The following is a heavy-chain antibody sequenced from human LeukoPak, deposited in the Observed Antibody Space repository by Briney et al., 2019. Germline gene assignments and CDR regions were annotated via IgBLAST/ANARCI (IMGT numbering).Heavy chain of an antibody. CDR1: GYTFTGYY. D-gene: IGHD3-3*01. V-gene: IGHV3-30*04. J-gene: IGHJ6*04. Sequence: SCKASGYTFTGYYMHWVRQAPGKGLEWVAVISYDGSNKYYADSVKGRFTISRDNSKNTLYLQMNSLRAEDTAVYYCARIIGYYDFWSGLAHWGKGTTVTVSS. CDR3: ARIIGYYDFWSGLAH. CDR2: ISYDGSNK.